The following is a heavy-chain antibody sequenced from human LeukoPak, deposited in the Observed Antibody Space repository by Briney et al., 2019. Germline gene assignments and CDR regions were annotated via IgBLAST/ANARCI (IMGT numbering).Heavy chain of an antibody. V-gene: IGHV1-2*02. CDR2: INPNSGGT. Sequence: ASVKVSCKASGYTFTGYYMHWVRQAPGQGLEWMGWINPNSGGTNYAQKFQGRVTTTRDTSISTAYMELSRLRSDDTAVYYCARVVRGSNYFDYWGQGTLVTVSS. CDR1: GYTFTGYY. J-gene: IGHJ4*02. CDR3: ARVVRGSNYFDY. D-gene: IGHD1-26*01.